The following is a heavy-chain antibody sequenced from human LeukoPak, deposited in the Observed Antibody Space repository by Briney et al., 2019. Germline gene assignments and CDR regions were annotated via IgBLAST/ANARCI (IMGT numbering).Heavy chain of an antibody. V-gene: IGHV3-23*01. CDR1: GFTFSSYA. CDR2: ISGSGGST. Sequence: GGSLRLSCAASGFTFSSYAMSWVRQAPGKGLEWVSAISGSGGSTYYADSVKGRFTISRDNSKNTLYLRMNSLRAEDTAVYYCARNARFLHYYGMDVWGQGTTVTVSS. CDR3: ARNARFLHYYGMDV. D-gene: IGHD3-3*01. J-gene: IGHJ6*02.